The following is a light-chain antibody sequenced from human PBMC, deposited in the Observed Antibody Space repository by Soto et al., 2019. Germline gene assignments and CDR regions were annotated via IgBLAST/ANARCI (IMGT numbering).Light chain of an antibody. CDR2: DVT. CDR3: SSYTTRNTEA. J-gene: IGLJ1*01. Sequence: QSVLTRPASVSGSRGQSITISCIGTSSDVGAFNYVSWYQHHPGKAPKLIIYDVTDRPSGVSNRFSASKSGNTASLTISGLQAEDEADYYCSSYTTRNTEAFGTGTKVTVL. V-gene: IGLV2-14*03. CDR1: SSDVGAFNY.